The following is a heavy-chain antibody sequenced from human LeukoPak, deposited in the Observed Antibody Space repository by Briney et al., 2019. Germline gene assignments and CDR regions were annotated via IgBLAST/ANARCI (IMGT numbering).Heavy chain of an antibody. V-gene: IGHV3-21*01. Sequence: GGSLRLSCAASGFTFSSYSMNRARQAPGKGLEWVSSIGSSSSYIYYADSVKGRFTISRDNAKNSLYLQMNSLRAEDTAVYYCARDPLPYCGGDCYGWFDPWGQGTLVTVSS. CDR1: GFTFSSYS. CDR3: ARDPLPYCGGDCYGWFDP. J-gene: IGHJ5*02. D-gene: IGHD2-21*02. CDR2: IGSSSSYI.